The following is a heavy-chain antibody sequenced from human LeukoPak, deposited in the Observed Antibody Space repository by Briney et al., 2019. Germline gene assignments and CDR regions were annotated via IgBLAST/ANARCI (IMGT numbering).Heavy chain of an antibody. CDR3: ARGLAARRLYYYYMHV. CDR2: IIPIFGTA. V-gene: IGHV1-69*01. D-gene: IGHD6-6*01. Sequence: SVNLSCNASGATFSIYAISWERQAPGQGLEWMGGIIPIFGTANYAQTFQGRVTITADESTSTAYMELSSLRSEDTAVYYCARGLAARRLYYYYMHVWGKGTTVSVSS. CDR1: GATFSIYA. J-gene: IGHJ6*03.